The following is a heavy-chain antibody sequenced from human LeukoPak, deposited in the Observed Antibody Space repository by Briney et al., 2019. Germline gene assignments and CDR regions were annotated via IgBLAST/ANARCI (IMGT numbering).Heavy chain of an antibody. CDR3: AKGALGYCSGGSCYSYY. J-gene: IGHJ4*02. V-gene: IGHV3-23*01. CDR1: GFTFSNYA. Sequence: PGGSLRLSCEASGFTFSNYAMNWVRQAPGKGLEWISSIGGGGGDTHFADSVKGRLTISRDNSKNTLYLQMNSLRAEDTAVYYCAKGALGYCSGGSCYSYYWGQGTLVTVSS. CDR2: IGGGGGDT. D-gene: IGHD2-15*01.